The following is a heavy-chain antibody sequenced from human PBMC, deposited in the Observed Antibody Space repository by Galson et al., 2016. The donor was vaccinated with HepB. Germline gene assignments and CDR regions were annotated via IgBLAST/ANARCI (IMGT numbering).Heavy chain of an antibody. CDR3: ARSRRASLDTKPGYFQH. CDR2: INAANGDT. V-gene: IGHV1-3*01. Sequence: SVKVSCKASGYTFTTYALHWVRQAPGQRLEWMGWINAANGDTKYSQKFQDRVTLTRDTSASTVYMELSSLRSEDTAVYFCARSRRASLDTKPGYFQHWGQGTLVSVSS. D-gene: IGHD1-1*01. J-gene: IGHJ1*01. CDR1: GYTFTTYA.